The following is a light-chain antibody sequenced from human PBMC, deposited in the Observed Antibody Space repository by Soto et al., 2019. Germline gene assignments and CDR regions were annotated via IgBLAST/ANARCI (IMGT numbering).Light chain of an antibody. J-gene: IGLJ2*01. CDR3: QSYDSSPGVV. Sequence: QAVLTQPPSVSGAPGQRVTISCTGSSSNIGAGYDVHWYRQLPGTAPKLLIYGNSNRPSGVPDRFSGSKSGTSASLAITGLQAEDEADYYCQSYDSSPGVVFGGGTQLTVL. CDR1: SSNIGAGYD. V-gene: IGLV1-40*01. CDR2: GNS.